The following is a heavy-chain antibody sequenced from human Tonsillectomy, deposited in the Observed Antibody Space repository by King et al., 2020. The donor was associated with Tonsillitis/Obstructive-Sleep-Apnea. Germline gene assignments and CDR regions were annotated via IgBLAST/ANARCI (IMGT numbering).Heavy chain of an antibody. V-gene: IGHV3-20*04. D-gene: IGHD2-2*01. J-gene: IGHJ4*02. CDR1: GFTFDDFG. CDR3: ARGSAGDCSGTNCRYNWNLSPFDS. CDR2: INWNGGST. Sequence: VQLVESGGGVVRPGGCLRISCAASGFTFDDFGMSWVRQAPEKGLEWVSGINWNGGSTDYADSVKGRFTISRDNAKNSLYLQMNSLRAEDTALYYCARGSAGDCSGTNCRYNWNLSPFDSWGQGTLVTVSS.